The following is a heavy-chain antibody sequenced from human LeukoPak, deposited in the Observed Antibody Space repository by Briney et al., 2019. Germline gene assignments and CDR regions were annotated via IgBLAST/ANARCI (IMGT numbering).Heavy chain of an antibody. CDR2: IGGGGVDR. CDR1: GFTFTDFA. Sequence: GGSLRLSCVASGFTFTDFAMIWVRQVPGKGPEWVSHIGGGGVDREYEESVKGRFTVSRDNSRNSLHLQMNSLRGEDTAIYYCVKDSIERNGVYDAFDVWGQGTKVTVAS. J-gene: IGHJ3*01. D-gene: IGHD2-8*01. V-gene: IGHV3-23*01. CDR3: VKDSIERNGVYDAFDV.